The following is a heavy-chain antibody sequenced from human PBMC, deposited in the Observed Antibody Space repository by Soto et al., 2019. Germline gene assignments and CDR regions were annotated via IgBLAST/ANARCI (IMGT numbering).Heavy chain of an antibody. V-gene: IGHV4-34*01. CDR1: GGSFSGYY. J-gene: IGHJ3*02. Sequence: SETLSLTCAVYGGSFSGYYWSWIRQPPGKGLEWIGEINHSGSTNYNPSLKSRVTISVDTSKNQFSLKLSSVTAADTAVYYCARLEQWLEHDAFDIWGQGTMVTVSS. D-gene: IGHD6-19*01. CDR2: INHSGST. CDR3: ARLEQWLEHDAFDI.